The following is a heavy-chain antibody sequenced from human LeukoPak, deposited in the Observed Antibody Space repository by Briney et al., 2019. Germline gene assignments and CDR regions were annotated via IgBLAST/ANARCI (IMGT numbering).Heavy chain of an antibody. J-gene: IGHJ4*02. D-gene: IGHD3-10*01. CDR2: IYYSGNT. Sequence: SETLSLTCTVSGYSISSSYHWSWIRQPPGKGLEWIGYIYYSGNTNYNPSLKSRVTISVDTSKKQFSLKLSSVTAADTAVYYCASAGSGIYYNVLDYWGQGTLVTVSS. CDR1: GYSISSSYH. CDR3: ASAGSGIYYNVLDY. V-gene: IGHV4-61*01.